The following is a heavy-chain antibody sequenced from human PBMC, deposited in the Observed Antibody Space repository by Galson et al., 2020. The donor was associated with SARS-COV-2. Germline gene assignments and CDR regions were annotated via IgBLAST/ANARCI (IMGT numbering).Heavy chain of an antibody. J-gene: IGHJ1*01. CDR1: GFSFRTSG. CDR2: TWNGGSFI. Sequence: GGSLRLSCAASGFSFRTSGMHWVRQAPGKGLEWVAVTWNGGSFIYYADSVKGRFTMSRDDSTNTVYLEMNRLRADDTAIYYCARGSGLSSPPAHYDGTGVYFAEYCQDWGLGSLVTASS. D-gene: IGHD2-8*02. CDR3: ARGSGLSSPPAHYDGTGVYFAEYCQD. V-gene: IGHV3-33*01.